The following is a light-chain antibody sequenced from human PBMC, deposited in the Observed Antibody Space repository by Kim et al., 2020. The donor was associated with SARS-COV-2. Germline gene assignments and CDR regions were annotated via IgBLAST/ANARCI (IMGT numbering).Light chain of an antibody. CDR2: GAS. CDR1: QSVSSN. J-gene: IGKJ4*01. Sequence: EIVMTQSPATLSVSPGERATLSCRASQSVSSNLAWYQQKPGQAPRLLIYGASTSATGILARFSGSGSGTELTLTISSLQSEDFAVYYCQQYDNWTPLTFGGGTKVDIK. V-gene: IGKV3-15*01. CDR3: QQYDNWTPLT.